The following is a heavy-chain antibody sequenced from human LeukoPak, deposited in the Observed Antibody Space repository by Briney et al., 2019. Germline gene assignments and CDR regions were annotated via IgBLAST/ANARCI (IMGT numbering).Heavy chain of an antibody. D-gene: IGHD2-2*01. Sequence: LVKVSCKASGGTFSSYAISWVRQAPGQGLEWMGRIIPIFGTANYAQKFQGRVTITADKSTSTAYMELSSLRSEDTAVYYCARDQGEKYQLLSGWGQGTLVTVSS. CDR3: ARDQGEKYQLLSG. J-gene: IGHJ4*02. CDR2: IIPIFGTA. CDR1: GGTFSSYA. V-gene: IGHV1-69*06.